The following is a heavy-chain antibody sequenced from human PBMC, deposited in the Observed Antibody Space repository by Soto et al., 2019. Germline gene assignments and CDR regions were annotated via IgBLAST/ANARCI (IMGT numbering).Heavy chain of an antibody. D-gene: IGHD3-3*01. V-gene: IGHV1-18*04. CDR2: ISAYNGNT. Sequence: QVQLVQSGAEVKKPGASVKVSCKASGYTFTTYGISWVRQAPGQGLEWMGWISAYNGNTKYGQKLQGRVTMTTDTSTSTAYMEVRSLRSDDTAVFCCARDPGLQGFYYYGMDVWGQGTTVTVSS. CDR3: ARDPGLQGFYYYGMDV. CDR1: GYTFTTYG. J-gene: IGHJ6*02.